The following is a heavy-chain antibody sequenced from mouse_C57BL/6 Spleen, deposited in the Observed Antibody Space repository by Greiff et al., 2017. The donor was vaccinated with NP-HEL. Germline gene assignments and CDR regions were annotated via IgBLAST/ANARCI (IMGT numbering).Heavy chain of an antibody. CDR3: ATDYDYDYYAMDY. J-gene: IGHJ4*01. CDR2: INPSTGGT. V-gene: IGHV1-42*01. Sequence: EVKLMESGPELVKPGASVKISCKASGYSFTGYYMNWVKQSPEKSLEWIGEINPSTGGTTYNQKFKAKATLTVDKSSSTAYMQLKSLTSEDSAVYYCATDYDYDYYAMDYWGQGTSVTVSS. CDR1: GYSFTGYY. D-gene: IGHD2-4*01.